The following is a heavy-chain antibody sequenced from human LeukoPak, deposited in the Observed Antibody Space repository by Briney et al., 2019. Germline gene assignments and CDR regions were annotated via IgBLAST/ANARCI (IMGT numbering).Heavy chain of an antibody. CDR1: GYTFTGYY. J-gene: IGHJ4*02. V-gene: IGHV1-2*02. Sequence: GASVKVSCKASGYTFTGYYMHWVRQAPGQGLEWMGWINPNSGGTNYAQKFQGRVTMTRDTSISTAYMELSRLRSDDTAVYYCARDRDSSGWYGGDYGGQGTLVTVSS. CDR3: ARDRDSSGWYGGDY. D-gene: IGHD6-19*01. CDR2: INPNSGGT.